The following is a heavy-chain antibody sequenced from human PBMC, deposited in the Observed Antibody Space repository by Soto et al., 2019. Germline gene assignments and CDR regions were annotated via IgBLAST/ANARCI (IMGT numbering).Heavy chain of an antibody. J-gene: IGHJ4*02. V-gene: IGHV3-23*01. CDR1: GFTFSSYA. D-gene: IGHD6-6*01. Sequence: PGGSLRLSCADSGFTFSSYAMSWVRQAPGKGLEWVSAISGSGGSTYYADSVKGRFTISRDNSKNTLYLQMNSLRAEDTAVYYCAKDTARPRFYFDYWSQGTLVTVSS. CDR2: ISGSGGST. CDR3: AKDTARPRFYFDY.